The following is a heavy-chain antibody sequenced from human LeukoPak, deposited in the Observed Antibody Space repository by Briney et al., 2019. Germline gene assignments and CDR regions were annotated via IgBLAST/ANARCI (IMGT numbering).Heavy chain of an antibody. CDR2: ISAYNGNT. V-gene: IGHV1-18*01. D-gene: IGHD2-2*01. CDR3: ARGGLGPAAIIDYYYYMDV. Sequence: ASVKVSCKASGYTFTSYGISWVRQAPGQGLEWMGWISAYNGNTNNAQKLQGRVTMTTDTSTSTAYMELRSLRSDDTAVYYCARGGLGPAAIIDYYYYMDVWGKGTTVTVSS. J-gene: IGHJ6*03. CDR1: GYTFTSYG.